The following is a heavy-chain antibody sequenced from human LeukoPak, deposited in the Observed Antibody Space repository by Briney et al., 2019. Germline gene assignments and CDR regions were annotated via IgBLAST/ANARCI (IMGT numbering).Heavy chain of an antibody. V-gene: IGHV3-30*02. Sequence: GGSLRLSCAASGFTFSSYGMHWVRQAPGKGLEWVAFIRYDGSNKYYADSVKARFTISRDNSKNTLYLQMNSLRAEDTAVYYCAKDHEYSSSWFAYWGQGTLVTVSS. CDR2: IRYDGSNK. D-gene: IGHD6-13*01. J-gene: IGHJ4*02. CDR1: GFTFSSYG. CDR3: AKDHEYSSSWFAY.